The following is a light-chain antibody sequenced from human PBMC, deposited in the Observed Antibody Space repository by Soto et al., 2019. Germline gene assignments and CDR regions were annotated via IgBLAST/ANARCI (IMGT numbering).Light chain of an antibody. J-gene: IGLJ3*02. CDR3: QVWDTYTLSGV. Sequence: SSELTQPPSVSVAPGQTASITCGGDNIETKGVHWYQRKPGQAPILVVYDDTDRPSGIPDRFSGSNPGNTATLTLSRVEAGDEADYYCQVWDTYTLSGVFGGGTKLTVL. CDR1: NIETKG. CDR2: DDT. V-gene: IGLV3-21*02.